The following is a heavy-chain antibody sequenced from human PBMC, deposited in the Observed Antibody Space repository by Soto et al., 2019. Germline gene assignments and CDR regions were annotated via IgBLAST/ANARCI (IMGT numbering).Heavy chain of an antibody. CDR1: GFRFSTYA. D-gene: IGHD3-16*02. CDR3: AKDRQPEGRWPFDH. V-gene: IGHV3-23*01. CDR2: LFGGGDGI. Sequence: EVQLLESGGGLVQPGGSLRLSCAASGFRFSTYAMSWVRQAPGKGLEWVSGLFGGGDGIAYADSVKGRFTISRDKSNNMLYLQMHTLRAEDTAVYYCAKDRQPEGRWPFDHWGQGTLVTVSS. J-gene: IGHJ4*02.